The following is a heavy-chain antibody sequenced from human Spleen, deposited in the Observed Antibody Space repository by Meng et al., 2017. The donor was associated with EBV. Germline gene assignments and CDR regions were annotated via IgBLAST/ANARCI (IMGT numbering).Heavy chain of an antibody. CDR3: AANYGCDGGGCYRFDY. CDR2: IIPVFGTA. CDR1: GGTFNALA. Sequence: QSWPEVKSPAASVKAPCKASGGTFNALAFSWVLQAPGQGLEWMGGIIPVFGTAYYAQKFHGSVTITAYKSTNTAYLEVSSLRSDDTAAYYCAANYGCDGGGCYRFDYWGQGTLVTVSS. J-gene: IGHJ4*02. D-gene: IGHD2-21*01. V-gene: IGHV1-69*06.